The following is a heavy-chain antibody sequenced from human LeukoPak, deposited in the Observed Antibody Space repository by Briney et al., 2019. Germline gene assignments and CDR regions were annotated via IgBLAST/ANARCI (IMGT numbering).Heavy chain of an antibody. CDR1: GFTFSSYA. V-gene: IGHV3-30*04. Sequence: PGGSLRLSCAASGFTFSSYAMHWVRQAPGKGLEWVAVISYDGSNKYYADSVKGRFTISRDNSKNTLYLQMNSLRAEDTAVYYCARWSRQGDTAMVYYFDYWGQGTLVTVSS. CDR2: ISYDGSNK. CDR3: ARWSRQGDTAMVYYFDY. J-gene: IGHJ4*02. D-gene: IGHD5-18*01.